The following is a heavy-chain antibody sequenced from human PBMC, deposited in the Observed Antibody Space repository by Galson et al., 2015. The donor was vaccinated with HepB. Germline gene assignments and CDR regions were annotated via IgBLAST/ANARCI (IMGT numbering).Heavy chain of an antibody. V-gene: IGHV1-46*01. Sequence: SVKVSCKASGYTFPPSSMYWVRQAPGQGLEWMGMINPSGGSTNYAQKFLGRVTMTRDTSTSTVYMEVGSRRSEDTAGDDCASSLWEDGSDDDVMVVWCQGTTGTVAS. CDR1: GYTFPPSS. CDR3: ASSLWEDGSDDDVMVV. CDR2: INPSGGST. J-gene: IGHJ6*02. D-gene: IGHD3-16*01.